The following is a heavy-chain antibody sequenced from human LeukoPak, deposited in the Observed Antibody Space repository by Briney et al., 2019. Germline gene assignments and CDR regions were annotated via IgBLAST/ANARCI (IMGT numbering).Heavy chain of an antibody. Sequence: PGGSLRLSCAASGFTFSSYAMSWVRQAPGKGLEWVSAISGSGGSTYYADSVKGRFTISRDNSKNTLYLQMNSLRAEDTAVYYCAKAKLLWFGETRYYFDYWGQGTLVTVSS. D-gene: IGHD3-10*01. CDR2: ISGSGGST. J-gene: IGHJ4*02. CDR3: AKAKLLWFGETRYYFDY. CDR1: GFTFSSYA. V-gene: IGHV3-23*01.